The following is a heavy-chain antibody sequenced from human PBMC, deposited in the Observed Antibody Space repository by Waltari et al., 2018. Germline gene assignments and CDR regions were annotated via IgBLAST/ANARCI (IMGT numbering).Heavy chain of an antibody. J-gene: IGHJ5*02. V-gene: IGHV4-31*03. D-gene: IGHD6-6*01. Sequence: QVQLQESGPGLVKPSQTLSLTCTVSGGSISSAGYYWSWIRQHPGKGLEWSGSIYYSGRTSYNPSLTSRVSISVDTSKNQFSLKRTSVTAADTAMFYCARCITARTLGYWFDPWGQGTLVTVSS. CDR2: IYYSGRT. CDR1: GGSISSAGYY. CDR3: ARCITARTLGYWFDP.